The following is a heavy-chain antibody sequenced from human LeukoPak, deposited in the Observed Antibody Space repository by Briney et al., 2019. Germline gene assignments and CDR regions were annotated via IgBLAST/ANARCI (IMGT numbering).Heavy chain of an antibody. CDR3: ATSGHSNIDY. CDR2: ISSSSSTI. Sequence: GGSLRLSCAASGFVFSSNSMIWVRQAPGKGLEWVSYISSSSSTIYYADSVKGRFTMSRDNAKNSLYLQMNSLRAEDTAVYYCATSGHSNIDYWGQGTLVTVSS. V-gene: IGHV3-48*04. CDR1: GFVFSSNS. D-gene: IGHD4-11*01. J-gene: IGHJ4*02.